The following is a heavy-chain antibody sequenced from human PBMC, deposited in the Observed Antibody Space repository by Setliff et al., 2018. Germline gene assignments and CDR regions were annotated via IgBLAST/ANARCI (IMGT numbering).Heavy chain of an antibody. CDR3: ATWLVAYFASGTFPF. D-gene: IGHD3-10*01. CDR2: ISAYNGNT. CDR1: GYTFTSYG. J-gene: IGHJ4*02. Sequence: ASVKVSCKASGYTFTSYGISWVRQAPGQGLEWMGWISAYNGNTNYAQKLQGRVTMTTDTSTSTAYMELRSLRSDDSAVYYCATWLVAYFASGTFPFWGQGTRVTVSS. V-gene: IGHV1-18*01.